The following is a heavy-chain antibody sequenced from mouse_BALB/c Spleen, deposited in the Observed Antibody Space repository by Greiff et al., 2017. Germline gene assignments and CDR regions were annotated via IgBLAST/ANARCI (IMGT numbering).Heavy chain of an antibody. Sequence: VQVVESGPGLVAPSQSLSITCTVSGFSLTSYGVHWVRQPPGKGLEWLGVIWAGGSTNYNSALMSRLSISKDNSKSQVFLKMNSLQTDDTAMYYCARVYDYDEGGYFDYWGQGTTLTVSS. D-gene: IGHD2-4*01. V-gene: IGHV2-9*02. CDR3: ARVYDYDEGGYFDY. CDR1: GFSLTSYG. J-gene: IGHJ2*01. CDR2: IWAGGST.